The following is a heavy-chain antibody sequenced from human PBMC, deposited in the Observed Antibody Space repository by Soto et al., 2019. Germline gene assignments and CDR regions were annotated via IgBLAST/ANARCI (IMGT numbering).Heavy chain of an antibody. CDR2: IYWDDDK. CDR3: ARRTTIFSAFDI. Sequence: QITLKESGPPLVKPTQTLTLTCTFSGFSLSTSGVGVGWIRQPPGKALEWLTLIYWDDDKRYSPSLKTRLTLTKDTSKHQVVLTMTNMDPVDTATYYCARRTTIFSAFDIWGQGTMVTVSS. D-gene: IGHD3-3*01. V-gene: IGHV2-5*02. J-gene: IGHJ3*02. CDR1: GFSLSTSGVG.